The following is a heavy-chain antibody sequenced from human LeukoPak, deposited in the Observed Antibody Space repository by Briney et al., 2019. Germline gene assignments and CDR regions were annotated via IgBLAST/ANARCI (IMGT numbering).Heavy chain of an antibody. CDR2: ISSSSSTI. J-gene: IGHJ6*03. V-gene: IGHV3-48*01. CDR3: ARPLVEMATTPSYYYYYYMDV. D-gene: IGHD5-24*01. Sequence: GGSLRLSCAASGFTFSSYGMHWVRQAPGKGLEWVSYISSSSSTIYYADSVKGRFTISRDNAKNSLYLQMNSLRAEDTAVYYCARPLVEMATTPSYYYYYYMDVWGKGTTVTVSS. CDR1: GFTFSSYG.